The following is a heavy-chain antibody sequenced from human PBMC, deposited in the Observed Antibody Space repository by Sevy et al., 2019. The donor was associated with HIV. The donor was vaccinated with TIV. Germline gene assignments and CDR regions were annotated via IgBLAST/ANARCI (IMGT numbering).Heavy chain of an antibody. D-gene: IGHD3-22*01. J-gene: IGHJ4*02. V-gene: IGHV3-33*01. CDR2: IWYDGSNK. CDR3: ARAGYYDSSGYYLDY. CDR1: GFTFSSYG. Sequence: GGSLRLSCAASGFTFSSYGMHWVRQAPGKGLEWVAVIWYDGSNKYYADSVKGRFTMSRDNSKNTLYLQMNSLRAEGTAVYYCARAGYYDSSGYYLDYWGQGTLVTVSS.